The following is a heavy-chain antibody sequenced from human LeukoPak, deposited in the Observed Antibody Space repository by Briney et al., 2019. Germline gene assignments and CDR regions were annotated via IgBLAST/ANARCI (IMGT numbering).Heavy chain of an antibody. CDR1: GGSISSGSYY. D-gene: IGHD3-22*01. V-gene: IGHV4-61*02. CDR2: IYTSGST. CDR3: ARRPGDSSGWLAFDI. Sequence: SETLSLTCTVSGGSISSGSYYWSWIRQPAGKGLEWIGRIYTSGSTNYNPSLKSRVTISVDTSKNQFSLKLSSVTAADTAVYYCARRPGDSSGWLAFDIWGQGTMVTVSS. J-gene: IGHJ3*02.